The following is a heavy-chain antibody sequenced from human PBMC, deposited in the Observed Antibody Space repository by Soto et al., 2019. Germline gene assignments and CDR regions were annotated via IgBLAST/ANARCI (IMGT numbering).Heavy chain of an antibody. J-gene: IGHJ4*02. V-gene: IGHV4-61*05. CDR3: ARRSVAEYYFDY. D-gene: IGHD3-3*01. CDR2: IYYSGST. CDR1: GDSITSNSYF. Sequence: SETLSLTCTVSGDSITSNSYFWAWIRQPPGKGLEWIGYIYYSGSTNYNSSLKSRVTISVDTSKNQFSLKLSSVTAADAAVYYCARRSVAEYYFDYWGQGTLVTVSS.